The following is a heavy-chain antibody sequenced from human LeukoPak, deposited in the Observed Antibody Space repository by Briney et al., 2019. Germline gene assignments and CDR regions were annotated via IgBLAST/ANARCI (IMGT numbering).Heavy chain of an antibody. CDR2: IKQDGSEK. CDR3: GRSMDV. J-gene: IGHJ6*02. V-gene: IGHV3-7*03. Sequence: PGGSLRLSCAASGFIFSSYWMHWVRQAPGKGLEWVANIKQDGSEKYYVDSVKGRFTISRDNAKNSLYLQMNSLRAKDTAVYYCGRSMDVWGQGTTVTVSS. CDR1: GFIFSSYW.